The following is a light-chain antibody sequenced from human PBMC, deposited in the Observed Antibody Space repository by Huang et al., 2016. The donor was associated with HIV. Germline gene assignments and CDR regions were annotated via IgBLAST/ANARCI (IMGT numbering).Light chain of an antibody. CDR3: QKYDSAPRT. J-gene: IGKJ1*01. V-gene: IGKV1-27*01. CDR1: RDISTF. Sequence: QSPPSPSASIGDRVTLTCRASRDISTFLAWYQQKPGKPPRLLIYAASILQSGVPSRFSGGGSGTNFTLTVSSLQPEDVANYYCQKYDSAPRTFGQGTKLEL. CDR2: AAS.